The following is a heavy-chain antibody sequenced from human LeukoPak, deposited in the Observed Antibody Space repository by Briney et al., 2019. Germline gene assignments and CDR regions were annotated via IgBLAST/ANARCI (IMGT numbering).Heavy chain of an antibody. J-gene: IGHJ4*02. D-gene: IGHD4-17*01. CDR2: INHSGST. CDR3: ARVGRLRNDY. CDR1: GGSFSGYY. Sequence: SETLSLTCAVYGGSFSGYYWSWIRQPPGKGLEWIGEINHSGSTNYNPSLKSRVTISVDTSKNQFSLKLSSVTAADTAVYYCARVGRLRNDYWGQGTLVTVSS. V-gene: IGHV4-34*01.